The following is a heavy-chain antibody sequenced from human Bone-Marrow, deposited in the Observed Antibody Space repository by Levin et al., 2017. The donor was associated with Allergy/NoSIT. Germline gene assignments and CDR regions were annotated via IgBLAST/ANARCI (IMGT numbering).Heavy chain of an antibody. J-gene: IGHJ4*02. D-gene: IGHD4-17*01. Sequence: SETLSLTCVVSGGSISSGGYYWSWIRQHPGKGLEWIGYIHHSGSTYYNPSLKSRLTISLDTSKNHFSLKLTSVTAADTAVYYCASTDYDDYWRGFDYWGQGTLVTVSS. V-gene: IGHV4-31*11. CDR3: ASTDYDDYWRGFDY. CDR1: GGSISSGGYY. CDR2: IHHSGST.